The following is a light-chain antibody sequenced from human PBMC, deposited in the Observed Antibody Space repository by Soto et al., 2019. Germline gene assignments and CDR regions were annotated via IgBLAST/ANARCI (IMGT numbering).Light chain of an antibody. CDR1: QSVSNSY. J-gene: IGKJ2*01. CDR3: QHYGSSPSYT. CDR2: AAS. Sequence: EIVLTQSPGTLSLSPGERATLSCRASQSVSNSYLAWYQQKPGQAPRLLIYAASSRATGIPDRFSGSGSGPDFTLTISRLEPQDFAVYYCQHYGSSPSYTFGQGTKLEIK. V-gene: IGKV3-20*01.